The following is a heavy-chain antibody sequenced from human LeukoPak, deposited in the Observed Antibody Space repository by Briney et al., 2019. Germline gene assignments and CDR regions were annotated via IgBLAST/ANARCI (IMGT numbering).Heavy chain of an antibody. Sequence: PGGSLRLSCAASGFIFSSYSMNWVRQAPGKGLEWVSSISSRSGYIYYADSVKGRFTISRDNAKNSLYLQMNSLRAEDTAVYYCARDFGRYYFDYWGQGTLVTVSS. V-gene: IGHV3-21*01. J-gene: IGHJ4*02. CDR2: ISSRSGYI. D-gene: IGHD3-10*01. CDR1: GFIFSSYS. CDR3: ARDFGRYYFDY.